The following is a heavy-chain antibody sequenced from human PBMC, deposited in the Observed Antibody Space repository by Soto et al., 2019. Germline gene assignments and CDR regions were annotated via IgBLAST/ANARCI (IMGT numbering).Heavy chain of an antibody. J-gene: IGHJ4*02. CDR1: GLTLSHAW. D-gene: IGHD3-10*01. Sequence: DVQLVESGGGFVEPGGSLRLSCVGSGLTLSHAWMTWVRQAPGKGLEWVGRIKTKGEGSTMDYAAPVKGRFSVSRDDSKTTIYLHTSSMHSEDTDMYYCVANLTGVKSIRGFDYRGQGTLVTVSS. CDR3: VANLTGVKSIRGFDY. CDR2: IKTKGEGSTM. V-gene: IGHV3-15*07.